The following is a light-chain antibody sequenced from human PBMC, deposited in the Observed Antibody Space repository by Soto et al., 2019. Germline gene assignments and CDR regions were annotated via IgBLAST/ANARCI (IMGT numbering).Light chain of an antibody. V-gene: IGKV3-15*01. J-gene: IGKJ2*01. CDR1: QNINNN. CDR2: GAS. Sequence: EIVMTQSPATLSVSPGERATLSCRASQNINNNLAWYQQKPGQAPRLLISGASTRATGVPARFSGSGSGTEFTLTVSSLQSEDFAVYYCQQYNNWPPYTFGQGTKVDIK. CDR3: QQYNNWPPYT.